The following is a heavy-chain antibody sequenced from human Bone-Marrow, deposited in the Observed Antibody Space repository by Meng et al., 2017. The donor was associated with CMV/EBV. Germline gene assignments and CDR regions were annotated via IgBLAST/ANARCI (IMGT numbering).Heavy chain of an antibody. CDR2: ISSSSSYI. V-gene: IGHV3-21*01. CDR3: ARGRTRFDY. CDR1: GFTFSSYS. J-gene: IGHJ4*02. D-gene: IGHD1-7*01. Sequence: GESLKISCAASGFTFSSYSMNWVRQAPGKGLEWVSSISSSSSYIYYADSVKGRFTISRDNSKNTLYLQMNSLRAEDTAVYYCARGRTRFDYWGQRTLVTVSS.